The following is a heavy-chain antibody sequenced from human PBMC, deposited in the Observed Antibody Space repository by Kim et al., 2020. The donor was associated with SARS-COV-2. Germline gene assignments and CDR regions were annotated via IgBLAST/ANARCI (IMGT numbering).Heavy chain of an antibody. J-gene: IGHJ6*02. CDR1: GFTFSSYW. CDR3: ATNLGDRVVVPAAHISAIFVVVKGPGYYYGMDV. Sequence: GGSLRLSCAASGFTFSSYWMSWVRQAPGKGLEWVANIKQDGSEKYYVDSVKGRFTISRDNAKNSLYLQMNSLRAEDTAVYYCATNLGDRVVVPAAHISAIFVVVKGPGYYYGMDVWGQGTTVTVSS. V-gene: IGHV3-7*01. D-gene: IGHD2-2*01. CDR2: IKQDGSEK.